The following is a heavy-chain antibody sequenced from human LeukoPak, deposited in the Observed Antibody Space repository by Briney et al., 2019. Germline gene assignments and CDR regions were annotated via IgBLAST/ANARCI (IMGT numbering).Heavy chain of an antibody. CDR2: IYHSGST. D-gene: IGHD1-26*01. CDR1: GGSISSSNW. CDR3: ARDSGPELEPPDAFDI. J-gene: IGHJ3*02. Sequence: PSETLSLTCAVSGGSISSSNWWSWVRQPPGKGLEWIGEIYHSGSTNYNPSLKSRVTISVDKSKNQFSLKLSSVTAADTAVYYCARDSGPELEPPDAFDIWGQGTMVTVSS. V-gene: IGHV4-4*02.